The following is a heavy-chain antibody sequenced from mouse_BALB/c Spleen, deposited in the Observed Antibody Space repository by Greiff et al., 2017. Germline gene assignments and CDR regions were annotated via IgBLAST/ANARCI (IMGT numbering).Heavy chain of an antibody. Sequence: EVQLVESGGGLVKPGGSLKLSCAASGFTFSSYAMSWVRQTPEKRLEWVASISSGGSTYYPDSVKGRFTISRDNARNILYLQMSSLRSEDTAMYYCARLSNYFDYWGQGTTLTVSS. J-gene: IGHJ2*01. CDR1: GFTFSSYA. CDR3: ARLSNYFDY. V-gene: IGHV5-6-5*01. CDR2: ISSGGST.